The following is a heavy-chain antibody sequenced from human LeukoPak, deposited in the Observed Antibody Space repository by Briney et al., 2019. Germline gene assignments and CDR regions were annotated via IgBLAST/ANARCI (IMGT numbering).Heavy chain of an antibody. CDR2: IHYSGST. CDR1: GGSISSSSYY. D-gene: IGHD2-15*01. Sequence: SETLSLTCTVSGGSISSSSYYWGWVRQPPGKGLEWIGSIHYSGSTYYNPSLKSRLTMSVDMSKNQFSLKLSSVTAADTAVYYCASYCSGGTCYLGFDYWGQGTLVTVSS. J-gene: IGHJ4*02. V-gene: IGHV4-39*01. CDR3: ASYCSGGTCYLGFDY.